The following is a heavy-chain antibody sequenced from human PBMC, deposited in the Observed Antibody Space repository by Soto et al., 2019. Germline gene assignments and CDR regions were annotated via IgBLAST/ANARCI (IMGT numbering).Heavy chain of an antibody. V-gene: IGHV1-58*01. CDR3: ASLHHGHIGSYYYAY. D-gene: IGHD3-10*01. CDR2: IVFGSGNT. CDR1: GFSSTNSS. Sequence: SVKVSCKAPGFSSTNSSVQWVRQARGQRHECMGWIVFGSGNTNYAQKFQGRAAFTRDLSTSTVYMEMSGLRFEDTAVYYCASLHHGHIGSYYYAYWGQGTQVTVSS. J-gene: IGHJ4*02.